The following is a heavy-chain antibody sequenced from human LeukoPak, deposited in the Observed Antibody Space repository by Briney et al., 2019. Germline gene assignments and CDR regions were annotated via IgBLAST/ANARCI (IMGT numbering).Heavy chain of an antibody. CDR3: ARSRCGGDCYHLDY. CDR2: INHSGST. CDR1: GGSFSGYY. V-gene: IGHV4-34*01. Sequence: SETLSLTCAVYGGSFSGYYWSWIRQPPGKGLEWIGEINHSGSTNYNPSLKSRVTISVDTSKNQFSLKLSSVTAADTVVYYCARSRCGGDCYHLDYWGQGTLVTVSS. J-gene: IGHJ4*02. D-gene: IGHD2-21*02.